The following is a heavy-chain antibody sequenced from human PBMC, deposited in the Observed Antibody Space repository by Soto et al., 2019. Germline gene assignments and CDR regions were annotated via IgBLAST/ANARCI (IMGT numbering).Heavy chain of an antibody. D-gene: IGHD4-4*01. J-gene: IGHJ4*02. CDR1: SVSNAR. CDR3: TTEDNYRSGTWTR. Sequence: SVSNARMNWVRQAPGKGLEWGGRIKSKTDGGTTDYAAPVKGRFTISRDDSKNTLYLQMNSLKTEDTAVYYCTTEDNYRSGTWTRWGQGTLVTVSS. V-gene: IGHV3-15*07. CDR2: IKSKTDGGTT.